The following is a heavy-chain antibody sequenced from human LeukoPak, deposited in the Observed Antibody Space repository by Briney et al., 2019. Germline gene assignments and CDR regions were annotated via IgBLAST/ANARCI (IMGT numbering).Heavy chain of an antibody. J-gene: IGHJ4*02. D-gene: IGHD4-23*01. CDR1: GGSISSSSYY. V-gene: IGHV4-39*07. Sequence: SETLSLTCTVSGGSISSSSYYWGWIRQPPGKGLEWIGSIYYSGSTYYNPSLKSRVTISVDTSKNQFSLKLSSVTAADTAVYYCARMTTVVISFDYWGQGTLVTVSS. CDR3: ARMTTVVISFDY. CDR2: IYYSGST.